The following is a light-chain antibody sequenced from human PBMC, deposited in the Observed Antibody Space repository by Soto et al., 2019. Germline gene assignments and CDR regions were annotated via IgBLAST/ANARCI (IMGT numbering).Light chain of an antibody. CDR1: SSDVGGYNY. CDR2: EVN. V-gene: IGLV2-14*01. CDR3: SSYTSSSTLYV. Sequence: QSVLTQPASVSGSPRQSITISCTGASSDVGGYNYVSWYQQHPGKAPKLIIYEVNNRPSGVSHRFSGSKSGNTASLTISGLQAEDEADYYCSSYTSSSTLYVFGTGTKLPVL. J-gene: IGLJ1*01.